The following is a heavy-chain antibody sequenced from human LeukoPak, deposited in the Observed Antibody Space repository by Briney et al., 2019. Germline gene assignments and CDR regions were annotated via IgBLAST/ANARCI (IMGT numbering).Heavy chain of an antibody. Sequence: ASVKVSCKVSGYTLTELSMHWVRQAPGKGLEWMGGFDPEDGETIYALKFQGRVTMTEDTSTDTAYMELSSLRSEDTAVYYCATQGYSSSWYYFDYWGQGTLVTVSS. CDR1: GYTLTELS. CDR2: FDPEDGET. CDR3: ATQGYSSSWYYFDY. V-gene: IGHV1-24*01. J-gene: IGHJ4*02. D-gene: IGHD6-13*01.